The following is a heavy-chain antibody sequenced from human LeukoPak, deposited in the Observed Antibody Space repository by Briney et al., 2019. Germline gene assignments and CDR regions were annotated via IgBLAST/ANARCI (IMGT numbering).Heavy chain of an antibody. D-gene: IGHD3-3*01. CDR3: AKERGSDFWSGPLDY. CDR2: ISSSSSYI. V-gene: IGHV3-21*01. CDR1: GFPFSSYS. Sequence: PGGSLRLSCAASGFPFSSYSMNWVRQAPGKGLEWVSSISSSSSYIYYADSVKGRFTISRDNAKNSLYLQMNSLRAEDTAVYYCAKERGSDFWSGPLDYWGQGTLVTVSS. J-gene: IGHJ4*02.